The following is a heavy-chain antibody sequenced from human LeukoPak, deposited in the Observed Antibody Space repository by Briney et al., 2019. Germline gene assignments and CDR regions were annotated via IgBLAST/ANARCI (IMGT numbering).Heavy chain of an antibody. CDR2: INHSGSI. D-gene: IGHD2-15*01. CDR3: ARDIVVVVAAINWFDP. CDR1: GFTVSSNY. J-gene: IGHJ5*02. Sequence: PGGSLRLSCAASGFTVSSNYMSWVRQPPGKGLEWIGEINHSGSINYNPSLKSRVTISVDTSKNQFSLKLSSVTAADTAVYYCARDIVVVVAAINWFDPWGQGTLVTVSS. V-gene: IGHV4-34*01.